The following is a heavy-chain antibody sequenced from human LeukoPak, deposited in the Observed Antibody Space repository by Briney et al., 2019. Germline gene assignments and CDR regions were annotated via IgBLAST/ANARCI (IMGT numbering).Heavy chain of an antibody. V-gene: IGHV1-46*01. J-gene: IGHJ5*02. D-gene: IGHD2-21*01. CDR2: INPTGTTT. Sequence: ASVKVSCKASGYTFISNWMHWVRQAPGQGLEWVGLINPTGTTTLYAPKFQGRVTLTRDMSTSTDYMELRNLKSEDTAIYYCARDNSAGEIAWWFDPWGQGTLVTVSS. CDR1: GYTFISNW. CDR3: ARDNSAGEIAWWFDP.